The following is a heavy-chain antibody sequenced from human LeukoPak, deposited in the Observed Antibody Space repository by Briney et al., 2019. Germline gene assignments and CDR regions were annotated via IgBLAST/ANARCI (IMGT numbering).Heavy chain of an antibody. J-gene: IGHJ4*02. D-gene: IGHD2-15*01. CDR3: AKPLYGSGGSCFDY. CDR1: GFTFSSYS. V-gene: IGHV3-48*02. CDR2: ISSSSSTI. Sequence: QAGGSLRLSCAASGFTFSSYSMNWVRQAPGKGLEWVSYISSSSSTIYYADSVKGRFTISRDNAKNSLYLQMNSLRDEDTAVYYCAKPLYGSGGSCFDYWGQGTLVTVSS.